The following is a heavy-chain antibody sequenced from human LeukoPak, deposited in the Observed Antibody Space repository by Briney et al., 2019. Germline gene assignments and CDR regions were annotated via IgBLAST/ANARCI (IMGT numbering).Heavy chain of an antibody. CDR1: GFTFSSYG. D-gene: IGHD5-12*01. Sequence: PGGSLRLSCAASGFTFSSYGMHWVRQAPGKGLEWEAVIWYDGSNKYYADSVRGRFTISRDNSKNTLYLQMNSLRAEDTAVYYCARMEEMATYDAFDIWGQGTMVTVSS. J-gene: IGHJ3*02. V-gene: IGHV3-33*01. CDR3: ARMEEMATYDAFDI. CDR2: IWYDGSNK.